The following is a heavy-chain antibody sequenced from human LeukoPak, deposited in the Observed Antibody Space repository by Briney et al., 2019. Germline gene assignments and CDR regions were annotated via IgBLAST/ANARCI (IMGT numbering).Heavy chain of an antibody. J-gene: IGHJ4*02. D-gene: IGHD6-19*01. V-gene: IGHV3-7*01. CDR2: IEQDGSEK. CDR1: GFTFSKYW. CDR3: AREEQWLILGGSGEGLDH. Sequence: PGGSLRLSCSASGFTFSKYWMSWVRQAPGKGLEWVANIEQDGSEKYYVDAVKGRFTISRDNAKNSLYLQMNSLRAEDTAVYYCAREEQWLILGGSGEGLDHWGQGTLVTVSS.